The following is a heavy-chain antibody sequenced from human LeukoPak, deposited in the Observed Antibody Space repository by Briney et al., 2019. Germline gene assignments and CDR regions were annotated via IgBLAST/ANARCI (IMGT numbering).Heavy chain of an antibody. Sequence: GGSLRLSCAASGFTFSSYGMHWVRQAPGKGLEWVAVIWYDGSNKYYADSVKGRFTISRDNSKNTLYLQMNSLRAEDTAVYYCAKDQVGATYYFDYRGQGTLVTVSS. CDR1: GFTFSSYG. CDR3: AKDQVGATYYFDY. CDR2: IWYDGSNK. J-gene: IGHJ4*02. D-gene: IGHD1-26*01. V-gene: IGHV3-33*06.